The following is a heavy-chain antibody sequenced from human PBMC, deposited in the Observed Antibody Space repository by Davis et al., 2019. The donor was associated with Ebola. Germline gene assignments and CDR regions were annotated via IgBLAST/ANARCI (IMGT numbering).Heavy chain of an antibody. D-gene: IGHD3-16*01. J-gene: IGHJ4*02. Sequence: GGSLRLSCAASGFTFSSYSMNWVRQAPGKGLEWVSYISSSSSTIYYADSVKGRFTISRDNAKNSLYLQMNSLRAEDTAVYYCAKAKGGSFFDYWGQGTLVTVSS. V-gene: IGHV3-48*01. CDR2: ISSSSSTI. CDR3: AKAKGGSFFDY. CDR1: GFTFSSYS.